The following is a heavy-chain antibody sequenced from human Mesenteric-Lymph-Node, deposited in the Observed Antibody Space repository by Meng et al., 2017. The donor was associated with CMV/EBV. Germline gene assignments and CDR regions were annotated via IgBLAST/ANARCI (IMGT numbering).Heavy chain of an antibody. CDR2: IRFDGSKQ. D-gene: IGHD2-2*01. CDR3: AKDDIVVVPAA. V-gene: IGHV3-30*02. Sequence: GESLKISCVVSGFTFSSFGMHWVRQAPGKGLDWVAYIRFDGSKQYYADSVKGRFTISRDNSKNTLYLQMNSLRAEDTAVYYCAKDDIVVVPAAWGQGTLVTVSS. J-gene: IGHJ4*02. CDR1: GFTFSSFG.